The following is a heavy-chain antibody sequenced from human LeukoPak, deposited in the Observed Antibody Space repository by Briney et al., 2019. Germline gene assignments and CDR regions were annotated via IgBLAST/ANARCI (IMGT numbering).Heavy chain of an antibody. Sequence: GGSLRLSCAASGFTFNTYAMTWVRQAPGKGLEWVSVISGSGGSTYYADSVKGRFTISRDNSKNTLYLQMNSLRAEDTAIYYCARPPRIAVAEVDYWGQGTLVTVSP. V-gene: IGHV3-23*01. D-gene: IGHD6-19*01. J-gene: IGHJ4*02. CDR1: GFTFNTYA. CDR2: ISGSGGST. CDR3: ARPPRIAVAEVDY.